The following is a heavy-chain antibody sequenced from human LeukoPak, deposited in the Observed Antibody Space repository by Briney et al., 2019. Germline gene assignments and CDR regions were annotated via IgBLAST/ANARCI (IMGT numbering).Heavy chain of an antibody. Sequence: ASVKVSCKASGYTFTSYDINWVRQATGQGLEWMGWMNPNSGNTGYAQKFQGRVTMTRNTSISTAYMELSSLRSEDTAVYYCARGRSFGGVHRPRGYWFDPWGQGNLVTVSS. J-gene: IGHJ5*02. CDR2: MNPNSGNT. D-gene: IGHD3-16*01. CDR3: ARGRSFGGVHRPRGYWFDP. V-gene: IGHV1-8*01. CDR1: GYTFTSYD.